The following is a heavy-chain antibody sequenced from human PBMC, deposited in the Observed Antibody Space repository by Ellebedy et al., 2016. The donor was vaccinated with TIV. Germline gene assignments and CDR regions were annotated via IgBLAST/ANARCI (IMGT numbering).Heavy chain of an antibody. D-gene: IGHD1-1*01. CDR1: GFTFSSYG. V-gene: IGHV3-30*18. CDR3: AKECHWNDLYYGMDV. J-gene: IGHJ6*02. Sequence: GESLKISXAASGFTFSSYGMHWVRQAPGKGLEWVAVISYDGSNKYYADSVKGRFTISRDNSKNTLYLQMNSLRAEDTAVYYCAKECHWNDLYYGMDVWGQGTTVTVSS. CDR2: ISYDGSNK.